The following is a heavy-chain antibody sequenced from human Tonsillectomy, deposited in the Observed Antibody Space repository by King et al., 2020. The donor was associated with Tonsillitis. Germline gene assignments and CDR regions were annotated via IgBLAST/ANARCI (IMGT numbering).Heavy chain of an antibody. CDR3: AKSSSGWYYQH. CDR2: ISLEGSYK. D-gene: IGHD6-19*01. J-gene: IGHJ1*01. Sequence: VQLVESGGGVVQPGRSLRLSCSASGFTFSSYGLHWVRQAPGKGVEWVAGISLEGSYKYYAESVKGRFTIYRDKSKNTLYLQMHSLRAEDTAVYYCAKSSSGWYYQHWGQGTLVTVSS. CDR1: GFTFSSYG. V-gene: IGHV3-30*18.